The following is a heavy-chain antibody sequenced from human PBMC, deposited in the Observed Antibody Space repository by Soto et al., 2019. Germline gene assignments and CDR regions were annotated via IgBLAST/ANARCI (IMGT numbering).Heavy chain of an antibody. J-gene: IGHJ6*03. CDR2: IWYDGSNK. D-gene: IGHD3-22*01. V-gene: IGHV3-33*01. CDR1: GFTFSSYG. CDR3: ARAKIETYYYYYYMDV. Sequence: GGSLRLSCAASGFTFSSYGMHWVRQAPGKGLEWVAVIWYDGSNKYYADYGKGRFTISRDNSKNTLYLQMNSLRAEDTAVYYCARAKIETYYYYYYMDVWGKGTTVTVSS.